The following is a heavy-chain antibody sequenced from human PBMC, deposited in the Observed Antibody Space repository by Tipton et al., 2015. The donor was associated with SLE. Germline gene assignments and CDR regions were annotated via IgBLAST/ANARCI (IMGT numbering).Heavy chain of an antibody. D-gene: IGHD3/OR15-3a*01. CDR1: GGSIISSDYY. J-gene: IGHJ4*02. Sequence: TLSLTCIAYGGSIISSDYYWGWVRQPPGKGLEGMGSINYSGRTYYNPSLKSRVSMSADTSANQVSLRLNSVTAADTAVYYCARLWSGVRPPDYWGRGTEVTVSS. CDR3: ARLWSGVRPPDY. V-gene: IGHV4-39*07. CDR2: INYSGRT.